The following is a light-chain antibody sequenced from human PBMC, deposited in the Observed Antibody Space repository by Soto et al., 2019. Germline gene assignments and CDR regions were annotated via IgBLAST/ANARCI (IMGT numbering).Light chain of an antibody. CDR3: QQYDSYRT. Sequence: DIQMTQSPSTLSASVGGRVTITCRASQNVSTWLAWYQHKPRKAPKLLLFDVSNLESGVPSRFSGSGSGTEFTLTISSLQSDDFATYYCQQYDSYRTFGQGTKVDIK. CDR1: QNVSTW. V-gene: IGKV1-5*01. CDR2: DVS. J-gene: IGKJ1*01.